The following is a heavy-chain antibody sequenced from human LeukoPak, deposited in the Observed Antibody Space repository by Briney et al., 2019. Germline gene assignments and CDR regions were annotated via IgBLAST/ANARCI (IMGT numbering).Heavy chain of an antibody. CDR3: ARGLRFPDY. J-gene: IGHJ4*02. V-gene: IGHV3-7*04. Sequence: GSLRLSCAASGFTFSAYWMTWVRQAPGKGLEWVANIRQDGSEKYYVDSVKGRFTISRDNTKNSLYLQMDSLRAEDTAVYYCARGLRFPDYWGQGTLVTVSP. CDR2: IRQDGSEK. D-gene: IGHD3-3*01. CDR1: GFTFSAYW.